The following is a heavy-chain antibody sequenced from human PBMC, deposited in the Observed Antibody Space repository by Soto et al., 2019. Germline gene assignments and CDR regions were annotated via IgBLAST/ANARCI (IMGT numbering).Heavy chain of an antibody. CDR3: ARASSSWRVYYYYYGMDV. CDR2: IYPGDSDT. J-gene: IGHJ6*02. Sequence: GESLKIFCKGSGYSFTSYWIGWVRQMPGKGLEWMGIIYPGDSDTRYSPSFQGQVTISADKSISTAYLQWSSLKASDTAMFYCARASSSWRVYYYYYGMDVWGQGTTVTAP. CDR1: GYSFTSYW. D-gene: IGHD6-13*01. V-gene: IGHV5-51*01.